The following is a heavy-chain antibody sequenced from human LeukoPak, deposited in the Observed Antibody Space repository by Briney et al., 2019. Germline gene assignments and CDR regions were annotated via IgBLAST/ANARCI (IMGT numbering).Heavy chain of an antibody. CDR1: GGTFNTYA. Sequence: SVKVSCKASGGTFNTYAISWVRQAPGQGLEWMGRFIPIFGTANYAQKFQGRVSITTDESTSTAYMELSSLRSEDTAVYYCARVRLNYYDSSGYFDYWGQGTLVTVSS. D-gene: IGHD3-22*01. V-gene: IGHV1-69*05. CDR2: FIPIFGTA. CDR3: ARVRLNYYDSSGYFDY. J-gene: IGHJ4*02.